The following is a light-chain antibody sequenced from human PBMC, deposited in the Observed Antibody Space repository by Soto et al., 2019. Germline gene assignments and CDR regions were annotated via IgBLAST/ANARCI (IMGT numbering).Light chain of an antibody. CDR1: ENISRH. J-gene: IGKJ5*01. Sequence: DIQMTQSPSSLSGSVGDRVTITCRASENISRHLNWYQQKPGKAPKLLIYAASSLQNGVLSRFRGGGSGTDFTLTISNLQPEDFATYYCQQTYTTLSITFGQGTRLESK. V-gene: IGKV1-39*01. CDR3: QQTYTTLSIT. CDR2: AAS.